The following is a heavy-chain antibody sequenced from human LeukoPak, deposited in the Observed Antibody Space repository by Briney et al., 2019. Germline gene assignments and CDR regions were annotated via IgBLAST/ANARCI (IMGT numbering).Heavy chain of an antibody. Sequence: GGSLRLSCAASGFTFSSYWMSWVRQAPGKGLEWVANIKQDGSEKYYVDSVKGRFTISRDNAKNSLYLQMNSLRAEDTAVYYCARDRYYDFWSAQPEEYGMDVWGQGTTVTVSS. CDR3: ARDRYYDFWSAQPEEYGMDV. CDR2: IKQDGSEK. CDR1: GFTFSSYW. D-gene: IGHD3-3*01. J-gene: IGHJ6*02. V-gene: IGHV3-7*01.